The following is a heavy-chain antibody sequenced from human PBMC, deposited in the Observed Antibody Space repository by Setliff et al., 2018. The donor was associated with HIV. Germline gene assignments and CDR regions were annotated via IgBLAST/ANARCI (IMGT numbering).Heavy chain of an antibody. Sequence: SETLSLTCTVSGGSISSYYWSWIRQPPGKGLEWIGYIYYSGSTIYNPSLKSRVAISVDTSKNQFSLKLTSVTAADTAVYYCARDQRTAVAGTYYWGQGTLVTVSS. CDR2: IYYSGST. CDR3: ARDQRTAVAGTYY. J-gene: IGHJ4*02. V-gene: IGHV4-59*01. CDR1: GGSISSYY. D-gene: IGHD6-19*01.